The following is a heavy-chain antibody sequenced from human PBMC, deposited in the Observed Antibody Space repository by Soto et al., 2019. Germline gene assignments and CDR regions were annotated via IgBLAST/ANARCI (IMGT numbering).Heavy chain of an antibody. D-gene: IGHD3-22*01. Sequence: EVQLVESGGGLVKPGGSLRLSCAASGFTFSNAWMSWVRQAPGKGLEWVGRIKSKTDGGTTDYAAPVKGRFTISRDDSKNTLYLQMDSLETEDTAVYYCTTGPTAYYDSSGYYPIFDYWGQGTLVTVSS. V-gene: IGHV3-15*01. J-gene: IGHJ4*02. CDR1: GFTFSNAW. CDR3: TTGPTAYYDSSGYYPIFDY. CDR2: IKSKTDGGTT.